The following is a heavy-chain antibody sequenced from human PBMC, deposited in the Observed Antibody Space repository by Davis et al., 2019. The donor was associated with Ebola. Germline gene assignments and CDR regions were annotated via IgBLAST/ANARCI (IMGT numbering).Heavy chain of an antibody. J-gene: IGHJ6*04. D-gene: IGHD3-3*01. CDR1: GFTFSSYG. CDR3: AKGSVTIFGVAPDYYGMDV. Sequence: GGSLRLSCAASGFTFSSYGMHWVRQAPGKGLEWVAVISYDGSNKYYADSVKCRFTISRDNSKNTLYLQMNSLRAEDTAVYYCAKGSVTIFGVAPDYYGMDVWGKGTTVTVSS. V-gene: IGHV3-30*18. CDR2: ISYDGSNK.